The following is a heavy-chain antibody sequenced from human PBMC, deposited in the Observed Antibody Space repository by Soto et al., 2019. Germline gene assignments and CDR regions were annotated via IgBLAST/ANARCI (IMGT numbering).Heavy chain of an antibody. V-gene: IGHV4-31*03. J-gene: IGHJ5*02. D-gene: IGHD3-10*01. CDR1: GASINSGSISSGGYY. Sequence: SETLSLTCTVSGASINSGSISSGGYYWSWIRQHPGKGLEWVGYTSYNGNAYYNPSLKSRVTISVDTSKNQFSLKLNSVTAADTAVYYCAREYYYGAGSYTFNWFDPWGQGALVTVSS. CDR3: AREYYYGAGSYTFNWFDP. CDR2: TSYNGNA.